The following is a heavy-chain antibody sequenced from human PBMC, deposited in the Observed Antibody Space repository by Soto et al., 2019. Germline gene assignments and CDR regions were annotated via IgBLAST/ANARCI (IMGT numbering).Heavy chain of an antibody. V-gene: IGHV3-74*01. CDR2: INSDGSST. CDR3: VREVIAVNGAIRWFDP. Sequence: PAGSLRLSCAASGLTFSSYWMHWVRKLPGKGLVWVSRINSDGSSTSYADSVKGRLTISRDNAHNALYLQMNSLRIEDTAAYFCVREVIAVNGAIRWFDPWGQGTLVTVSS. D-gene: IGHD6-19*01. CDR1: GLTFSSYW. J-gene: IGHJ5*02.